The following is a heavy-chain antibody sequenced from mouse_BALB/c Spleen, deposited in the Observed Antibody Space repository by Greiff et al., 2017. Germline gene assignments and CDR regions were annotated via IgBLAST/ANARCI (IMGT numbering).Heavy chain of an antibody. V-gene: IGHV1-4*01. Sequence: VQLQQSGAELARPGASVKMSCKASGYTFTSYTMHWVKQRPGQGLEWIGYINPSSGYTNYNQKFKDKATLTADKSSSTAYMQLSSLTSEDSAVYYCARSKRYDAMDYWGQGTSVTVSS. CDR1: GYTFTSYT. CDR2: INPSSGYT. CDR3: ARSKRYDAMDY. J-gene: IGHJ4*01.